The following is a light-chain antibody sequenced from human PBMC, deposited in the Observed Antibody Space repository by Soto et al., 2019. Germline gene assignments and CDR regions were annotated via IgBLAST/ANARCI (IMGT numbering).Light chain of an antibody. CDR1: SSNIGAGYD. V-gene: IGLV1-40*01. CDR3: SSYTSSSFYV. CDR2: GNS. J-gene: IGLJ1*01. Sequence: QSVLTQPPSASGAPGQRVTISCTGSSSNIGAGYDVHWYQQLPGTAPKLLIYGNSNRPSGVPDRFSGSKSGTSASLAITGLQAEDEADYYCSSYTSSSFYVFGTGTKVTVL.